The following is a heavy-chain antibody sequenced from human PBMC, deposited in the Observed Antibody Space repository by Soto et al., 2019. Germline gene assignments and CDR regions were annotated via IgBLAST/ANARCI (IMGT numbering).Heavy chain of an antibody. CDR1: GASISSSTYY. CDR3: ARQSRPLRRISFDF. Sequence: QVQLQESGPGLVKPSETLSVTCTVSGASISSSTYYWAWIRQSPGRGLEWIGTIDYSGDNYYNPSLKSRVTISADTSKNQLSLKVTSVTVADTAVYFCARQSRPLRRISFDFWGQGTLVIVSS. D-gene: IGHD4-17*01. V-gene: IGHV4-39*01. CDR2: IDYSGDN. J-gene: IGHJ4*02.